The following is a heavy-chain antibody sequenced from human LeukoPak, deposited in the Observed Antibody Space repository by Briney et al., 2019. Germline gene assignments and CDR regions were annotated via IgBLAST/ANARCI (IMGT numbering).Heavy chain of an antibody. CDR3: ARDAHVVVVAATLNWFDP. Sequence: SETLSLTCTVSGGSISSSSYYWGWIRQPPGKGLEWIGSIYYSGSTYYNPSLKSRVTISVDTSKNQFSLELSSVTAADTAVYYCARDAHVVVVAATLNWFDPWGQGTLVTVSS. CDR2: IYYSGST. CDR1: GGSISSSSYY. D-gene: IGHD2-15*01. V-gene: IGHV4-39*07. J-gene: IGHJ5*02.